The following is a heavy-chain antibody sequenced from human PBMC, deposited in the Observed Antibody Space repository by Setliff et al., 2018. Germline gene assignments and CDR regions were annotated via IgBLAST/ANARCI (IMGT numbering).Heavy chain of an antibody. J-gene: IGHJ3*02. Sequence: ASVKVSCKASGSTFTSHYMHWVRQAPGLGLEWMGTINPSSGRTSYAQKFQGRVTMTRDTSTSTVYMDVSSLRSEDTAVYYCARDVFPYHYEGAFDIWGQGTMVTVSS. CDR3: ARDVFPYHYEGAFDI. D-gene: IGHD3-22*01. CDR1: GSTFTSHY. V-gene: IGHV1-46*01. CDR2: INPSSGRT.